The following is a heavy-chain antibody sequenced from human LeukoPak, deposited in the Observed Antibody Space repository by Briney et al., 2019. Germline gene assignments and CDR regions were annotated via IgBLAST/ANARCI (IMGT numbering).Heavy chain of an antibody. CDR1: GFTFSSYA. CDR2: ISGSGGST. CDR3: AKPKRSDYGSSLYFDY. V-gene: IGHV3-23*01. Sequence: PGGSLRLSCAASGFTFSSYAMSWVRQAPGKGLEWVSAISGSGGSTYYADSVKGRFTISRDNSKNTLYLQMNSLRAEDTAVYYCAKPKRSDYGSSLYFDYWGQGTLVTVSS. D-gene: IGHD4-17*01. J-gene: IGHJ4*02.